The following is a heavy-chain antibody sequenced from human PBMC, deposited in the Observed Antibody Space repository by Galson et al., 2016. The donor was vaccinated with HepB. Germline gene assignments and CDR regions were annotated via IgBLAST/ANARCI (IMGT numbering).Heavy chain of an antibody. D-gene: IGHD2-2*01. J-gene: IGHJ5*02. CDR3: ATQSASTKCYWCFDP. CDR1: GFTFT. CDR2: IYSNGAT. Sequence: SLRLSCAASGFTFTMSWVRQAPGKGLEWVSLIYSNGATTYADSVRGRFTISRDNSKNMMYLEMNSLRADDTAVYYCATQSASTKCYWCFDPWGQGTLVTVSS. V-gene: IGHV3-53*01.